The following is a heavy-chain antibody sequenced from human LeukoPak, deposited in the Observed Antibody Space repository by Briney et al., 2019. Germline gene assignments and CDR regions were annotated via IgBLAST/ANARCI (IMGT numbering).Heavy chain of an antibody. J-gene: IGHJ4*02. V-gene: IGHV3-66*01. CDR3: ARWNAVTTSIDH. D-gene: IGHD4-17*01. CDR1: GFTASSNY. Sequence: GGSLRLSCAVSGFTASSNYMSWVRQAPGKGLEWVSVIYSGGSTYYADSVKGRFTISRDNSKNTLYLQMSSLRAEDTAVYYCARWNAVTTSIDHWGQGILVAVSS. CDR2: IYSGGST.